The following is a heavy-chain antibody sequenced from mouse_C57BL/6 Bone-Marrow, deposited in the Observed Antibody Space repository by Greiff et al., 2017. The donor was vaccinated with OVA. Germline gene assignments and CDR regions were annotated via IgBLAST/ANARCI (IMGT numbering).Heavy chain of an antibody. CDR3: ALDERFAY. CDR2: INPYNGGT. CDR1: GYTFTDYY. V-gene: IGHV1-19*01. J-gene: IGHJ3*01. Sequence: EVQRVESGPVLVKPGASVKMSCKASGYTFTDYYMNWVKQSHGKSLEWIGVINPYNGGTSYNQKFKGKATLTVDKSSSTAYMELNSLTSEDSAVYYCALDERFAYWGQGTLVTVSA.